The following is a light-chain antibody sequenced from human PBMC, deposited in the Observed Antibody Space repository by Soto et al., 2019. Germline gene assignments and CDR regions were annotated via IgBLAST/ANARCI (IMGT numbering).Light chain of an antibody. J-gene: IGLJ2*01. CDR2: YDD. Sequence: QSVLTQPPSASGAPGQRVTISCSGGTSNFGTKSVNWYQHLPGAAPRLLIYYDDMLYSGVSDRFSGSKSGTAASLAISGLQYEDGADYYCSSWDDNLNGPVFGRGTKVTVL. V-gene: IGLV1-44*01. CDR1: TSNFGTKS. CDR3: SSWDDNLNGPV.